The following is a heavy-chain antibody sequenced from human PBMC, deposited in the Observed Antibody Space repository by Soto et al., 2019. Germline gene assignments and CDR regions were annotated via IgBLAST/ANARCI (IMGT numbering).Heavy chain of an antibody. CDR3: VKDWTGSTCTCMDV. V-gene: IGHV3-23*01. J-gene: IGHJ6*02. Sequence: EVQLLESGGGLVQPGGSLRLSCAASGFKFSDYAMTWVRQAPGKGLAGVSTISGGDERTYYADSVKGRFSISRDNPRNTVYLQMTNLRAEDTALYHCVKDWTGSTCTCMDVWGQGTTVTVSS. CDR1: GFKFSDYA. D-gene: IGHD6-13*01. CDR2: ISGGDERT.